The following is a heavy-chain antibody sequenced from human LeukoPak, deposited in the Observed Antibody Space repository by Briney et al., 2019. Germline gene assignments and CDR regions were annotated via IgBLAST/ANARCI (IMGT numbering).Heavy chain of an antibody. CDR3: ARTSAHCSGGSCYPGAFDI. CDR2: INPSGGST. J-gene: IGHJ3*02. Sequence: ASVKVSCKASGYSFASYDINWVRQAPGQGLEWMGIINPSGGSTSYAQKFQGRVTMTRDTSISTAYMELSRLRSDDTAVYYCARTSAHCSGGSCYPGAFDIWGQGTMVTVSS. V-gene: IGHV1-46*01. D-gene: IGHD2-15*01. CDR1: GYSFASYD.